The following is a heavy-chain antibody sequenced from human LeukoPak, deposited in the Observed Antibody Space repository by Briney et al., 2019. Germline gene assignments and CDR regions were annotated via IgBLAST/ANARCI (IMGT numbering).Heavy chain of an antibody. CDR3: ARGLRRYCGGDCPYYFDY. D-gene: IGHD2-21*02. J-gene: IGHJ4*02. CDR2: INPNSGGT. Sequence: EASVKVSCKASGYTFTGYYMHWVRQAPGQGLEWMGWINPNSGGTNYAQKFQGRVTMTRDTSISTAYMELSRLRSDDTAVYYCARGLRRYCGGDCPYYFDYWGQGTLVTVSS. CDR1: GYTFTGYY. V-gene: IGHV1-2*02.